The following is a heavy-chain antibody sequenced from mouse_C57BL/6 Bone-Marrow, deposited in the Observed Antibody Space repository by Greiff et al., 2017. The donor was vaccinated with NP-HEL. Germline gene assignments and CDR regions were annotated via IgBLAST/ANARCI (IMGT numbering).Heavy chain of an antibody. CDR2: IDPSDSST. D-gene: IGHD2-2*01. V-gene: IGHV1-69*01. J-gene: IGHJ1*03. CDR3: ARGGYHWYFDV. Sequence: QVQLKQSGAELVMPGASVKLSCKASGYTFTSYWMHWVKQRPGQGLEWIGEIDPSDSSTNYNQKFKGKSTLTVDKSSSTAYMQLSSLNSDDSAVYYRARGGYHWYFDVWGTGTTVTVAS. CDR1: GYTFTSYW.